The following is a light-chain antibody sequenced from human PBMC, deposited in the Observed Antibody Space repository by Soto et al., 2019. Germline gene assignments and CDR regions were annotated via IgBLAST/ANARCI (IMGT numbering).Light chain of an antibody. Sequence: DIQLTQSPSTLSASVGDRVTITCRASQSVSTWLAWYQQKPGKAPKLLIHKASTLENGVPQRFSVSGAGTVFYLSTSSLQPDYSATYYCHQFHDYPVTFGGGTKVQI. CDR1: QSVSTW. J-gene: IGKJ4*01. CDR3: HQFHDYPVT. V-gene: IGKV1-5*03. CDR2: KAS.